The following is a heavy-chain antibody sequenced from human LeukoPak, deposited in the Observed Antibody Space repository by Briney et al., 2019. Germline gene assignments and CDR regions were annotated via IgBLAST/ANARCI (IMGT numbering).Heavy chain of an antibody. Sequence: QSGGSLRLSCGGSGFNFADYSASWVRQAPGKGLEWVGFITTNSYGGTRKYAASVEGRFTISRDDFKSVAYLQMNSLKTEDTAVYYCIGDGTADHWGQGSLVTVSS. D-gene: IGHD1-14*01. V-gene: IGHV3-49*04. CDR2: ITTNSYGGTR. CDR3: IGDGTADH. CDR1: GFNFADYS. J-gene: IGHJ4*02.